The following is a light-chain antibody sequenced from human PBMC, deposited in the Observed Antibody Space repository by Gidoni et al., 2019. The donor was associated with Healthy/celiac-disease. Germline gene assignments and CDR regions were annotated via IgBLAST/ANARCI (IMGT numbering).Light chain of an antibody. Sequence: SYVLTQPPAVSVAPGKTARITCGGNNIGSKSVLVNYYDSDRPSGIPERFSGSNSGNTATLTISRVEAGDEADYYCQVWDSSSDHPVFGGGTKLTVL. CDR3: QVWDSSSDHPV. CDR2: YDS. V-gene: IGLV3-21*04. CDR1: NIGSKS. J-gene: IGLJ2*01.